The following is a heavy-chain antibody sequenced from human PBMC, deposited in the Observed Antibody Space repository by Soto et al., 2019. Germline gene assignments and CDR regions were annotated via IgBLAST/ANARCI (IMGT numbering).Heavy chain of an antibody. J-gene: IGHJ5*02. CDR2: IIPVFATT. CDR1: GGTFNRYA. CDR3: ARVSAFGGPDWFGP. Sequence: QVQLVQSGAEVKKPGSSVKVSCKASGGTFNRYAFNWVRQAPGQGLEWTGGIIPVFATTNYAQKFQDRVTITADDSTSTAYMELSSLTSDDTAVYYCARVSAFGGPDWFGPWGQGTLVTVSS. V-gene: IGHV1-69*01. D-gene: IGHD3-10*01.